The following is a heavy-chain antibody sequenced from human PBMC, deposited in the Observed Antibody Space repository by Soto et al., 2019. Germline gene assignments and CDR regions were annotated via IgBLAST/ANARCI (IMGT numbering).Heavy chain of an antibody. D-gene: IGHD1-7*01. J-gene: IGHJ4*02. CDR2: MDPNTGNT. Sequence: ASVKVSCKASGYTFTNFDVNWVRQAPGQGLEWMGRMDPNTGNTGCAQKFQGRVTMTGNASITTAYMELSSLRSEDTAVYYCGRGIYTGRWNSHFIIYRGQGTLVTVSS. CDR1: GYTFTNFD. V-gene: IGHV1-8*01. CDR3: GRGIYTGRWNSHFIIY.